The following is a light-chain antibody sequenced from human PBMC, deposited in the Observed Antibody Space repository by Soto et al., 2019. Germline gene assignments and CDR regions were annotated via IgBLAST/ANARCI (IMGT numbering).Light chain of an antibody. CDR1: SSDIGRYNY. V-gene: IGLV2-11*01. J-gene: IGLJ2*01. CDR3: CSYAGSLVV. CDR2: DVS. Sequence: QSVLTQPRSVSGSPGQSVTISCTGSSSDIGRYNYVSWYQQFPGKAPKLMIYDVSERPSGVPDRFSGSESDNTASLTISGLQAEDEADYYCCSYAGSLVVFGGGTQLTVL.